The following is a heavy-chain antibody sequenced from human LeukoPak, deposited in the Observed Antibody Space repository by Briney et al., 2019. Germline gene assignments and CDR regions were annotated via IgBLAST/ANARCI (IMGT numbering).Heavy chain of an antibody. D-gene: IGHD6-13*01. CDR2: ISYDGSNK. Sequence: GGSLRLSCAASGFTFCSYAMHWVRQAPGKGLEWVAVISYDGSNKYYADSVKGRFTISRDNSKNTLYLQMNSLRAEDTAVYYCASDDSSSWFVYWGQGTLVTVSS. V-gene: IGHV3-30*04. CDR1: GFTFCSYA. J-gene: IGHJ4*02. CDR3: ASDDSSSWFVY.